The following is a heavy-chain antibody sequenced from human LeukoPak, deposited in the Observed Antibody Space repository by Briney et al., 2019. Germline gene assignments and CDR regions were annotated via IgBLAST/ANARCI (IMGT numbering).Heavy chain of an antibody. CDR2: IATGGSAI. D-gene: IGHD2-2*01. CDR1: GFTFSSYE. CDR3: VRGGYCSSTIYYWYNAFDM. Sequence: PGGSLRLSCAASGFTFSSYEMSWVRQAPGKGLEWVSYIATGGSAIYYADSVKGRFTISRDNAKNSLYLQMNSLRAEDMAVYYCVRGGYCSSTIYYWYNAFDMWGQGTMVTVSS. V-gene: IGHV3-48*03. J-gene: IGHJ3*02.